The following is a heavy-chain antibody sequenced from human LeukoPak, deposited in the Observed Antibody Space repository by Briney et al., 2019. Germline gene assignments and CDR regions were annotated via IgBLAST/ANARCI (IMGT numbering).Heavy chain of an antibody. V-gene: IGHV4-59*01. J-gene: IGHJ4*02. D-gene: IGHD5-24*01. CDR2: IYYSGST. CDR1: GGSISSYY. CDR3: ARAGGYNPFDY. Sequence: SETLSLTCTVSGGSISSYYWSWIRQPPGKGLEWIGYIYYSGSTNYNPSLKSRVTISVDTSKNQFSLNLSSVTAADTAVYYCARAGGYNPFDYWGRGTLVTVSS.